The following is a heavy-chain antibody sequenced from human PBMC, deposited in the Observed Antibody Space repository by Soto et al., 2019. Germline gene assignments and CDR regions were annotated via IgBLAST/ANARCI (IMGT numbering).Heavy chain of an antibody. J-gene: IGHJ4*02. V-gene: IGHV4-31*03. CDR2: IYYNGST. Sequence: QVQLQESGPGLVKPSQTLSLTCTVSGGSISSGGYYWSWIRQHPGKGLEWIGYIYYNGSTYYNPSLKSRVTIPVDTSKNQFSLKLSSVTAADTAVYSCAIFLVEMATIDYWGQGTLVTVSS. CDR3: AIFLVEMATIDY. D-gene: IGHD5-12*01. CDR1: GGSISSGGYY.